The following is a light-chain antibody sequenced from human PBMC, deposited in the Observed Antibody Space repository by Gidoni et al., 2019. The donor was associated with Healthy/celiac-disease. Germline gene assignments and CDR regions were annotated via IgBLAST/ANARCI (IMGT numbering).Light chain of an antibody. J-gene: IGKJ1*01. CDR3: QQYYSTLRT. V-gene: IGKV4-1*01. CDR2: WAS. CDR1: QSVLYSSNNKNY. Sequence: DIVMTQSPDSLAVSLGARATINCKSSQSVLYSSNNKNYLAWYQQKPGQPPKLLIYWASTRESGVPDRFSGSGSGTDFTPTISSLQAEDVAVYYCQQYYSTLRTFGQGTKVEIK.